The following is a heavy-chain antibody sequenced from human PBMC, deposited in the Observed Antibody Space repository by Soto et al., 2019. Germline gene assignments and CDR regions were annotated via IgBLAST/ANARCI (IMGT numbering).Heavy chain of an antibody. CDR1: GFTFSSYA. J-gene: IGHJ4*02. V-gene: IGHV3-23*01. D-gene: IGHD6-13*01. CDR3: AKEQKDSSSWSELNF. Sequence: GGSLRLSCAASGFTFSSYAMGWVRQAPGKGLEWVSAISGSGISTYYADSVKGRFTISRDNSRNTLYLQMNSLRAEDTAVYYCAKEQKDSSSWSELNFWGQGTLVTVSS. CDR2: ISGSGIST.